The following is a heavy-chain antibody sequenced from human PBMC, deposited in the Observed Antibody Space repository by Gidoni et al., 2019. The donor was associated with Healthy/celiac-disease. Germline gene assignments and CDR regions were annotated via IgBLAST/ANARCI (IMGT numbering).Heavy chain of an antibody. D-gene: IGHD1-26*01. V-gene: IGHV3-23*01. J-gene: IGHJ4*02. CDR2: SSGSGGST. CDR3: AKDWSYSGSYSDFYY. CDR1: GFTFSSYA. Sequence: EVQLLESGGGLVQPGGSLRLSCAASGFTFSSYAMSCVRQAPGKAMAWVSSSSGSGGSTFYPDSVKGRFTIPSANSKNPLYLQMNILRAEDTAVYYCAKDWSYSGSYSDFYYWGQGTLVTVSS.